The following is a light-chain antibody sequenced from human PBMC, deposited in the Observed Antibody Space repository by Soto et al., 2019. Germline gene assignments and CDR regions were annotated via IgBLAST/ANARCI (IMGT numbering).Light chain of an antibody. V-gene: IGKV1-5*01. J-gene: IGKJ1*01. CDR3: QQSNTYPWT. CDR2: DAS. CDR1: QSISDW. Sequence: IQLTQSPSTLSASVGDRVTITCRASQSISDWLAWYQHKPGKAPNLLIYDASILQSGVPSRFSGSGSGTEFTLTISSLQPDDFATYYCQQSNTYPWTFGQGTKVDIK.